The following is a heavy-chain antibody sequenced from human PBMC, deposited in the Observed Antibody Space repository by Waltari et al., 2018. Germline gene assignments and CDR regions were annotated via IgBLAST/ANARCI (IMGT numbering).Heavy chain of an antibody. CDR2: INPMGGST. J-gene: IGHJ6*03. V-gene: IGHV1-46*03. D-gene: IGHD3-10*01. CDR3: ARDGRFLWAYMDV. CDR1: GYTFPSYY. Sequence: QVQLVQSGAEVKKPGASVKVSCKASGYTFPSYYMHWVRPAPGQGLEWMGIINPMGGSTSYAQKFQGRVTMTRDTSTSTVYMELSSLRSEDTAVYYCARDGRFLWAYMDVWGKGTTVTVSS.